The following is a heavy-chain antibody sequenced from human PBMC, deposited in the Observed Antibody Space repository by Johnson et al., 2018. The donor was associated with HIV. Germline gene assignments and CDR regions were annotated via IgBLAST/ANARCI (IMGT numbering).Heavy chain of an antibody. D-gene: IGHD1-1*01. J-gene: IGHJ3*02. CDR2: IYSGGST. Sequence: VQLVESGGGLIQPGGSLRLSCAASGFTVSSNYMSWVRQAPGKGLEWVSVIYSGGSTYYADSVKGRFTISRDNSKNTLYLQMNSLRAEDTAVYYCARYWTEKTPNAFDIWGQGTMVTVSS. CDR3: ARYWTEKTPNAFDI. CDR1: GFTVSSNY. V-gene: IGHV3-53*01.